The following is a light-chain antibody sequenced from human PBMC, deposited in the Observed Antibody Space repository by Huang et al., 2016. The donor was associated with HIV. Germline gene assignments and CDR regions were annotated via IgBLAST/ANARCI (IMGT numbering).Light chain of an antibody. CDR1: QSVSGS. Sequence: EIVLTQSPATLSLSPGERATLSCRASQSVSGSLAWYQQRPGQAPRLLIYDASNRASGIPARFSGSGSGTDFTLTISSLEPEDFALYYCQQRSNWPPLYTFGQGTKLEIK. CDR3: QQRSNWPPLYT. CDR2: DAS. J-gene: IGKJ2*01. V-gene: IGKV3-11*01.